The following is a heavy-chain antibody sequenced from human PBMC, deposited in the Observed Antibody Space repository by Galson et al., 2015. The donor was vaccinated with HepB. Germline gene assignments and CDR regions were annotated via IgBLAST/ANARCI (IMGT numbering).Heavy chain of an antibody. CDR3: ARGGRSSGWWTNWFDP. CDR1: GGSISSSSYY. Sequence: SETLSLTCTVPGGSISSSSYYWGWIRQPPGKGLEWIGSIYYSGSTYYNPSLKSRVTISVDTSKNQFSLKLSSVTAADTAVYYCARGGRSSGWWTNWFDPWGQGTLVTVSS. D-gene: IGHD6-19*01. V-gene: IGHV4-39*01. J-gene: IGHJ5*02. CDR2: IYYSGST.